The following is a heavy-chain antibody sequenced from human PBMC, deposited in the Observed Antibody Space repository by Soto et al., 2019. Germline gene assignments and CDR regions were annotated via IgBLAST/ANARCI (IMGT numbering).Heavy chain of an antibody. CDR3: ARQLEDFDWLLQY. CDR1: GGSISSSSYY. J-gene: IGHJ4*02. CDR2: IYYSGST. D-gene: IGHD3-9*01. Sequence: QLQLQESGPGLVKPSETLSLTCTVSGGSISSSSYYWGWIRQPPGKGLEWIGRIYYSGSTYYTPSLKSRVTISVDTSKNQFSLKLSSVTAADTAVYYCARQLEDFDWLLQYWGQGTLVTVSS. V-gene: IGHV4-39*01.